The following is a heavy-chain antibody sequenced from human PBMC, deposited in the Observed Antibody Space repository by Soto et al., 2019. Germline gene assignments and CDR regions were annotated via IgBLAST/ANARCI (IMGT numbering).Heavy chain of an antibody. CDR2: INPNSGGT. CDR1: GYTFTGYY. Sequence: ASVKVSCKASGYTFTGYYMHWVRQAPGQGLEWMGWINPNSGGTNYAQKFQGRVTMTRDTSISTAYMELSRLRSDDTAVYYCAVLPLGYSSSWYSSDGMDVWGQGTTVTVSS. D-gene: IGHD6-13*01. CDR3: AVLPLGYSSSWYSSDGMDV. V-gene: IGHV1-2*02. J-gene: IGHJ6*02.